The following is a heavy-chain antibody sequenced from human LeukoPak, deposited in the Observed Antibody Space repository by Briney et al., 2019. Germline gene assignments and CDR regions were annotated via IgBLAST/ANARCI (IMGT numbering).Heavy chain of an antibody. CDR3: AREGDILTGYYSFDY. CDR1: GFPFSNFS. Sequence: GGSLRLSCAASGFPFSNFSMNWVRQAPGKGLEWVSYINSGSSTIHYADSVKGRFTISRDNAKNSLFLQMNNLRVEDTAVYYCAREGDILTGYYSFDYWGQGTLVTVSS. CDR2: INSGSSTI. J-gene: IGHJ4*02. V-gene: IGHV3-48*04. D-gene: IGHD3-9*01.